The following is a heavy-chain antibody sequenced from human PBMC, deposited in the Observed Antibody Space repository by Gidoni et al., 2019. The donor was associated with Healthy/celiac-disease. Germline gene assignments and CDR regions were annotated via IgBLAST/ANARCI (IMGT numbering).Heavy chain of an antibody. J-gene: IGHJ1*01. CDR1: GFTFSSYA. Sequence: EVQLVESGGGLVHPGGSLRLSCAASGFTFSSYALHWIRQVPGKGLEYVSGMSSNGGGTYYANSVKGRFTISRDYSKNTLYLQMGSLRTEDMAVYYCAKSQVGYAGYFQHWGQGTLVTVSS. CDR2: MSSNGGGT. CDR3: AKSQVGYAGYFQH. D-gene: IGHD1-26*01. V-gene: IGHV3-64*01.